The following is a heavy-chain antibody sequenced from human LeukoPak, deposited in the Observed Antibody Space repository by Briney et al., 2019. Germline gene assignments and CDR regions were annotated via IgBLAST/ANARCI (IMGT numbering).Heavy chain of an antibody. CDR1: GFTFSSYG. D-gene: IGHD3-3*01. V-gene: IGHV3-30*18. Sequence: GGSLRLSCAASGFTFSSYGMHWVRQAPGKGLEWVAGISYDGSNKYYADSVKGLFTISRDNSKNTLYLQMNSLRAEDTAVYYCAKDNYYDFWSGYYFPYYFDYWGQGTLVTVSS. J-gene: IGHJ4*02. CDR3: AKDNYYDFWSGYYFPYYFDY. CDR2: ISYDGSNK.